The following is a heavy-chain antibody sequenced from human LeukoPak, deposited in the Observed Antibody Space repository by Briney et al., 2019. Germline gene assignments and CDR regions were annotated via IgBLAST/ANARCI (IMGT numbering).Heavy chain of an antibody. CDR2: IYYSGST. D-gene: IGHD5-24*01. V-gene: IGHV4-59*01. J-gene: IGHJ4*02. Sequence: PSETLSLTCTVSGGSISTYYWSWIRQPPGKGLEWIGYIYYSGSTNYNPSLKSRVTISVDTSKNQFSLNLSSVTAADTAVYYCARGKPDAYSSDYFDYWGQGTLVTVSS. CDR3: ARGKPDAYSSDYFDY. CDR1: GGSISTYY.